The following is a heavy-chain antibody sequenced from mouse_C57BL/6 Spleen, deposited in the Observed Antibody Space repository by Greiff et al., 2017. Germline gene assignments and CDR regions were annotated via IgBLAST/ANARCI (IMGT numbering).Heavy chain of an antibody. V-gene: IGHV14-3*01. Sequence: EVQLQQSVAELVRPGASVKLSCTASGFNIKNTWMHWVKQRPEQGLEWIGRIDPANGNTKYAAKFQGKATITADKSSNTAYLQLSSLTSEDSAIYYSVRSIYCNYLGYFDSWGQGTTLTVSS. CDR1: GFNIKNTW. J-gene: IGHJ2*01. CDR2: IDPANGNT. D-gene: IGHD2-1*01. CDR3: VRSIYCNYLGYFDS.